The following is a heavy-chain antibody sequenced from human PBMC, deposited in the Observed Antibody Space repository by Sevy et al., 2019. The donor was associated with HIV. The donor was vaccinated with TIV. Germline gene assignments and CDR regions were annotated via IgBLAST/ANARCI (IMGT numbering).Heavy chain of an antibody. CDR1: GFTFNDYY. CDR2: ITTDGTSI. D-gene: IGHD2-15*01. J-gene: IGHJ4*02. CDR3: ARGNPVYCVGGSCYRPLDY. Sequence: GGSLRLSCVVSGFTFNDYYMSWIRQAPGEGLEWVSHITTDGTSISYADSVKGRFTISRDNAKNSLYLQINSLRPEDTAVYYCARGNPVYCVGGSCYRPLDYWGRGTLVTVSS. V-gene: IGHV3-11*01.